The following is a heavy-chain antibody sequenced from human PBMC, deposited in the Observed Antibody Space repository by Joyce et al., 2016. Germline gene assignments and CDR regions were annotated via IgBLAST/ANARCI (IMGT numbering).Heavy chain of an antibody. CDR1: GGSVSSASYY. CDR3: AKAPYYYDSSNYVS. Sequence: QVPLQESGPGLVKPSETLSLTCTVSGGSVSSASYYWSWIRQPPGKGLEWIDYIYNSGNTKYNPSLQSRVSISVDTSRNQFSLKVTSVTAADMAMYYCAKAPYYYDSSNYVSWGQGVLVTVSS. J-gene: IGHJ5*02. D-gene: IGHD3-22*01. V-gene: IGHV4-61*01. CDR2: IYNSGNT.